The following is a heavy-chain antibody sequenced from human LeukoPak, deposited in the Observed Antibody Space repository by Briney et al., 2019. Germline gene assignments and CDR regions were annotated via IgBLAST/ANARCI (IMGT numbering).Heavy chain of an antibody. Sequence: SETLSLTCTVSGGSIGSSSYYWGWIRQPPGKGLEWIGSIYYTGSTYYNPSLKSRLTISVDTSKNQFSLRLSSVTAADTAVYYCARLRAYYYDSSGYYNFDFWGQGTLVTVSS. J-gene: IGHJ4*02. V-gene: IGHV4-39*01. CDR2: IYYTGST. CDR3: ARLRAYYYDSSGYYNFDF. D-gene: IGHD3-22*01. CDR1: GGSIGSSSYY.